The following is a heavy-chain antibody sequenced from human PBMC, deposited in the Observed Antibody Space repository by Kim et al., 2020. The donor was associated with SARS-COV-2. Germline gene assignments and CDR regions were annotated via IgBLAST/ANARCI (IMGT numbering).Heavy chain of an antibody. D-gene: IGHD6-25*01. CDR3: SKDESWRLYCDH. CDR1: GFTFDDYA. CDR2: ISGSGSST. V-gene: IGHV3-43*02. J-gene: IGHJ4*02. Sequence: GGSLRLSCAASGFTFDDYAMHWVRQAPGKGLEWVSLISGSGSSTYYTDSVKGRFTISRDNSKNSLYLQINSLRTEDTALYYCSKDESWRLYCDHWGQGTL.